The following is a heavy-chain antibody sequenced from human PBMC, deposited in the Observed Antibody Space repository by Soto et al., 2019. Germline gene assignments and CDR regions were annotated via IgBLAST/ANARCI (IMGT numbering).Heavy chain of an antibody. CDR2: ISYTGSTI. J-gene: IGHJ4*02. CDR1: EFTFSNYE. V-gene: IGHV3-48*03. CDR3: ARGLRNYYDRSGLHY. Sequence: GGSLRLSCVGSEFTFSNYEMNWVRQAPGKGPEWVSYISYTGSTIYYADSVRGRFTISRDNSKNPLYLQMNSLRAEDTAVYYCARGLRNYYDRSGLHYWGQGTLVTVSS. D-gene: IGHD3-22*01.